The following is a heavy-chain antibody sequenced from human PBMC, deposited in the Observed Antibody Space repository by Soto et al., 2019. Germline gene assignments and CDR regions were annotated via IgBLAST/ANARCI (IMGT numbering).Heavy chain of an antibody. CDR3: ARVVGCSSTSCYWAANWFDP. J-gene: IGHJ5*02. CDR2: INHSGST. D-gene: IGHD2-2*01. V-gene: IGHV4-34*01. CDR1: GGSFSGYY. Sequence: SETLSLTCAVYGGSFSGYYWSWIRQPPGKGLEWIGEINHSGSTNYNPSIKSRVTISVDTSKNQFSLKLSSVTAADTAVYYCARVVGCSSTSCYWAANWFDPWGQGTLVTVSS.